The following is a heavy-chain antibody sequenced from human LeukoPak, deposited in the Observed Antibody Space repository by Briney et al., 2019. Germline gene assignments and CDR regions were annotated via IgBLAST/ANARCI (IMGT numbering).Heavy chain of an antibody. J-gene: IGHJ3*02. CDR3: ATVGGYCSGGSCYRAHDAFDI. V-gene: IGHV4-4*07. D-gene: IGHD2-15*01. Sequence: SETLSLTCTVSGGSISSYYWSWIRQPAGKGLEWIGRIYTSGSTNYNPSLKSRVTMSVDTSKNQFSLKLSSVTAADTAVYYCATVGGYCSGGSCYRAHDAFDIWGQGTMVTVSS. CDR1: GGSISSYY. CDR2: IYTSGST.